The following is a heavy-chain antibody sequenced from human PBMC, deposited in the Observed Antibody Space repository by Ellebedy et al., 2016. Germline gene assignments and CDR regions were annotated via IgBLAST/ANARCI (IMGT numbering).Heavy chain of an antibody. CDR1: GFTFSSYA. CDR3: ARADDYGGHGGLDY. J-gene: IGHJ4*02. D-gene: IGHD4-23*01. Sequence: GGSLRLSCAASGFTFSSYAMHWVRQAPGKGLEWVAVISYDGSNKYYADSVKGRFTISRDNSKNTLYLQMNSLRAEDTAVYYCARADDYGGHGGLDYWGQGTLVTVSS. V-gene: IGHV3-30-3*01. CDR2: ISYDGSNK.